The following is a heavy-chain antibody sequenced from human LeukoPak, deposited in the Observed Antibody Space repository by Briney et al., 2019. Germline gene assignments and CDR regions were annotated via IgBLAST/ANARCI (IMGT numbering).Heavy chain of an antibody. V-gene: IGHV4-4*07. CDR2: IYTSGST. CDR1: GGSISSYY. CDR3: ARIVVVPAAIYYYYMDV. D-gene: IGHD2-2*01. Sequence: SETLSLTCTVSGGSISSYYWSWIRQPAGKGLEWIGRIYTSGSTNYNPSLKSRVTMSVDTSKNQFSLKLSSVTAADTAVYYCARIVVVPAAIYYYYMDVWGKGTTVTVSS. J-gene: IGHJ6*03.